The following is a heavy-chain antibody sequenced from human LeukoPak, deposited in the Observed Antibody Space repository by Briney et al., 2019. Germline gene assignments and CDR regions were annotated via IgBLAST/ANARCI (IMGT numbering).Heavy chain of an antibody. Sequence: PSETLSLTSTVSGGSISSGGYYWSWIRQHPGKGLEWIGYIYYSGSTYYNPSLKSRVTISVDRSKNQFSLQLSSVTAADTAVYYCARGYDSSGYYPYYFDYWGQGTLVTVSS. D-gene: IGHD3-22*01. CDR3: ARGYDSSGYYPYYFDY. CDR1: GGSISSGGYY. CDR2: IYYSGST. V-gene: IGHV4-31*03. J-gene: IGHJ4*02.